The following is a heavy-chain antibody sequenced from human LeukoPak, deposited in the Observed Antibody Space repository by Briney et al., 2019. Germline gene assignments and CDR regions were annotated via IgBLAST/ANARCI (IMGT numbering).Heavy chain of an antibody. Sequence: SETLSLTCSVSAGSIGSYYWSWIRQPPGKGLEWIGYFYTTGGTNYNPSLRSRVTMSLDTSRNQFSLRLTSVTAADTAVYYCARQYYYDSSGLQGDWFDPWGQGTLVTVSS. D-gene: IGHD3-22*01. J-gene: IGHJ5*02. CDR2: FYTTGGT. CDR3: ARQYYYDSSGLQGDWFDP. CDR1: AGSIGSYY. V-gene: IGHV4-4*09.